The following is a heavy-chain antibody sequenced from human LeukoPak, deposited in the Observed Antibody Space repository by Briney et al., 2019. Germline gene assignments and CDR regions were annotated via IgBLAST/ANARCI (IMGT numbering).Heavy chain of an antibody. D-gene: IGHD3-10*01. Sequence: GGSLRLSCAASGFTFSSYWMSWVRQAPGKGLEWVANIKQDGSEKYYVDSVKGRFTISRDNAKNSLYLQMNSLRAEDTAVYYCAGDTYYYGSGSPYWGQGTLVTVSS. CDR1: GFTFSSYW. V-gene: IGHV3-7*01. J-gene: IGHJ4*02. CDR3: AGDTYYYGSGSPY. CDR2: IKQDGSEK.